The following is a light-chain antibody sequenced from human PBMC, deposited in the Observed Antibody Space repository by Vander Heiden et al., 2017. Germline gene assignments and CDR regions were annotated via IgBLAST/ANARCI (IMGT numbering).Light chain of an antibody. Sequence: DIVMTQSPDSLAVSLGERATINCKSSQSVLYSSNNKSYLAWYQQKPGQSPKLLIYWASTRESGVPDRFSGSGSGTDFTLTISSLQAEDVAVYYCQQYYTTPRTFGQGTKLEIK. CDR1: QSVLYSSNNKSY. CDR3: QQYYTTPRT. CDR2: WAS. V-gene: IGKV4-1*01. J-gene: IGKJ2*02.